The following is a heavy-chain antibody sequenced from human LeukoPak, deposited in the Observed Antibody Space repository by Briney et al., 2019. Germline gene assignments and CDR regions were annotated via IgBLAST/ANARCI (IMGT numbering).Heavy chain of an antibody. Sequence: GGSLRLSCAASGFTFSSYAMSWVRQAPGKGLEWVSAISGSGGRTYYADSVKGRFTISRDNSKNTLYLQMNSLRAEDTAVYYCAKVGGASLYYYYGMDVWGQGTTVTVSS. CDR1: GFTFSSYA. CDR2: ISGSGGRT. V-gene: IGHV3-23*01. CDR3: AKVGGASLYYYYGMDV. J-gene: IGHJ6*02.